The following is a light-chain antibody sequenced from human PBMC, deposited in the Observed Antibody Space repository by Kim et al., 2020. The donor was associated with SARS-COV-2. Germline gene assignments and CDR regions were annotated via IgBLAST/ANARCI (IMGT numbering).Light chain of an antibody. CDR2: KDS. Sequence: SYELTQPPSVSVSPGKTARITCSGDALPKQYAYWYQQKPGQAPVLVIYKDSERPSGIPERFSGSSSGTTVTLTISGVQAEDEADYYCQSADSSGTMRVFGGGTKLTVL. J-gene: IGLJ3*02. CDR3: QSADSSGTMRV. V-gene: IGLV3-25*03. CDR1: ALPKQY.